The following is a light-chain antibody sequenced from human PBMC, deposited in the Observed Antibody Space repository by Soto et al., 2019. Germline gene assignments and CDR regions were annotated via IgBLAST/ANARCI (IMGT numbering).Light chain of an antibody. J-gene: IGKJ1*01. V-gene: IGKV3-15*01. CDR2: GAS. CDR3: QQHNNWPPET. Sequence: EIVMTQSPATLSVSPGERATLSCRASERVSSSLAWYQQKPGQAPRLLIYGASTRATGIPARFSGSGSGTEFTLTISSLQSEDFAVYYCQQHNNWPPETFGQGTKVEI. CDR1: ERVSSS.